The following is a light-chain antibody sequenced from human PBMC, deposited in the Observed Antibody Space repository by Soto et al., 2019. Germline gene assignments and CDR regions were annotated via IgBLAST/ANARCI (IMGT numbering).Light chain of an antibody. J-gene: IGLJ1*01. V-gene: IGLV2-8*01. CDR3: SSYAGSNSYV. CDR1: SSDVGGYNY. CDR2: EVS. Sequence: SALTQPPSASGSPGQSVTISCTGSSSDVGGYNYVSWYQQHPGKAPKLIIYEVSTRPSGVPDRFSASKSGNTASLTVSGLQAEDEADYYCSSYAGSNSYVFGTGTKVTVL.